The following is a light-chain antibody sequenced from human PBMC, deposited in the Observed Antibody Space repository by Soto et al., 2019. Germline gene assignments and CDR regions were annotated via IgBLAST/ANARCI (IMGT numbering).Light chain of an antibody. Sequence: DLQMTQSPPTLSASVGDRVTITCPASQSISSWLAWYQQKPGKAPKLLLYKASSLESGVPSRLSGSGSGTDFTVTIGTLQTAGFETCYGEEYNTYWKVGNGTKVEVK. CDR2: KAS. CDR3: EEYNTYWK. V-gene: IGKV1-5*03. CDR1: QSISSW. J-gene: IGKJ1*01.